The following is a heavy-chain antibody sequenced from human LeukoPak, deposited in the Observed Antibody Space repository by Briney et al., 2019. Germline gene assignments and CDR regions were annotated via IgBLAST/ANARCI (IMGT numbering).Heavy chain of an antibody. D-gene: IGHD2-2*01. Sequence: PSETLSLTCTVSVGSMSSYYWSWIRQPAGKGLEWIGRIYSSGSTNYNPSLKSRVTMSVDTSKNQFSLKLSSVTDADTAVYYCARDRGYCSSIRCYYYFDYWGQGTLLTVSS. V-gene: IGHV4-4*07. CDR1: VGSMSSYY. J-gene: IGHJ4*02. CDR3: ARDRGYCSSIRCYYYFDY. CDR2: IYSSGST.